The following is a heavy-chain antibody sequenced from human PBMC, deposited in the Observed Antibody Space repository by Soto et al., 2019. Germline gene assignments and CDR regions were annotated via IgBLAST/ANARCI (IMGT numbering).Heavy chain of an antibody. Sequence: SETLSLTCTVSGASISDYSWSWIRQPAGKGLEWMGRISSTGNIHYNPSFRSRVTISVDTSKNQFSLKLSSVTAADTAVYYCARGSSGYDPFDYWGQGTLVTVSS. V-gene: IGHV4-4*07. J-gene: IGHJ4*02. CDR2: ISSTGNI. CDR1: GASISDYS. D-gene: IGHD5-12*01. CDR3: ARGSSGYDPFDY.